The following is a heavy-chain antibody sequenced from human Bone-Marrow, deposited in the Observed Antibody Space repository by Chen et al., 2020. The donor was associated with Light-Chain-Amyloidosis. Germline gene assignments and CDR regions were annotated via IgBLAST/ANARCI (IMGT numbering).Heavy chain of an antibody. V-gene: IGHV1-3*04. Sequence: QVQLVQSGAEVKKPGASVKVSCKASGYSFTNYVIHWVRQAPGQRPEWMGWINTANGYTKYSQKFQGRVTINRDTSASTAYMEVSSLRFEDTAVYYCARTPDATHYYYGMDVWGQGTTGTVSS. CDR1: GYSFTNYV. D-gene: IGHD2-15*01. CDR3: ARTPDATHYYYGMDV. J-gene: IGHJ6*02. CDR2: INTANGYT.